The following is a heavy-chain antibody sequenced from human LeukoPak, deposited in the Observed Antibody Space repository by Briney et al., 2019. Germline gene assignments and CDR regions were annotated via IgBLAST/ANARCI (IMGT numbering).Heavy chain of an antibody. CDR3: ARSAYDRSGYFDY. V-gene: IGHV7-4-1*02. J-gene: IGHJ4*02. D-gene: IGHD3-22*01. Sequence: ASVKVSCKASGYTFTSYGISWVRQAPGQGLEWMGWIDTNTGNPTYAQGLTGRFVFSLDTSVSTAYLQISSLKAEDTAVYYCARSAYDRSGYFDYWGQGTLVTVSS. CDR1: GYTFTSYG. CDR2: IDTNTGNP.